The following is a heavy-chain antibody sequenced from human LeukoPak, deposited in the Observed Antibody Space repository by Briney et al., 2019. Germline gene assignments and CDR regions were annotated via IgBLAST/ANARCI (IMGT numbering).Heavy chain of an antibody. V-gene: IGHV4-34*01. J-gene: IGHJ4*02. CDR2: INHSGRN. D-gene: IGHD5-18*01. CDR3: ARWGTWKQLWSTDY. Sequence: GEINHSGRNNYNPSLKSRVTISVDTSKNQFSLKLSSVTAADTAVYNCARWGTWKQLWSTDYWGQGTLVTVSS.